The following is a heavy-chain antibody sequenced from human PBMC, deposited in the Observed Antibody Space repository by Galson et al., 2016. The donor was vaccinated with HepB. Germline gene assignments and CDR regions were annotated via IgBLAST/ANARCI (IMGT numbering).Heavy chain of an antibody. J-gene: IGHJ3*02. CDR2: IYYSGKT. CDR3: ARLQVWAITKCFEI. CDR1: GGSISNRRYF. Sequence: LSLTCNVSGGSISNRRYFWAWIRQPPGKGLEWIATIYYSGKTYYSPSLQSRVTISVDTSKNTFSLTLGSVSASDTSVYYCARLQVWAITKCFEIWGQGTMVTVSS. D-gene: IGHD3-3*01. V-gene: IGHV4-39*01.